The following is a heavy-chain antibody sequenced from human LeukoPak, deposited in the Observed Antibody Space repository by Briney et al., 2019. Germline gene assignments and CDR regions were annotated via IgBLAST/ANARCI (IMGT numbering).Heavy chain of an antibody. CDR1: GYTFTSYY. CDR3: APGYCSSTSYYWAVPYDY. J-gene: IGHJ4*02. D-gene: IGHD2-2*01. V-gene: IGHV1-8*03. Sequence: GASVKVSCKASGYTFTSYYINWVRQATGQGLEWMGWMNPNSGNTGYAQKFQGRVTITRNTSISTAYMELSSLRSEDTAVYYCAPGYCSSTSYYWAVPYDYWGQGTLVTVPS. CDR2: MNPNSGNT.